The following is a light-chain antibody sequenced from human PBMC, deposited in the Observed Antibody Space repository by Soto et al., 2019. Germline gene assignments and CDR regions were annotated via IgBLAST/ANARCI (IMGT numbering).Light chain of an antibody. V-gene: IGKV3-15*01. CDR3: QQYHDWPPLT. CDR1: QSVRSS. CDR2: GAS. Sequence: EIVMTQSPATLSVSPGERTTLSCRASQSVRSSLAWYQQKPGQAPRLLIYGASTRATGVPARFSGSGSGTEFTLTISSLQSEDFAVYYCQQYHDWPPLTFGGGTKVDIK. J-gene: IGKJ4*01.